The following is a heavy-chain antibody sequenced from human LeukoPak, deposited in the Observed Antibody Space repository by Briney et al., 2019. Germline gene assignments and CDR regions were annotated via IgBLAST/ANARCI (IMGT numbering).Heavy chain of an antibody. CDR3: ASSPPLLWFGEFRYYMDV. D-gene: IGHD3-10*01. Sequence: SETLSLTCTVSGGSISSYYWSWIRQPAGKGLEWIGRIYTSGSTNYSPSLKSRVTMSVDTSKNQFSLKLSSVTAADTAVYYCASSPPLLWFGEFRYYMDVWGKRTTVTVSS. J-gene: IGHJ6*03. V-gene: IGHV4-4*07. CDR2: IYTSGST. CDR1: GGSISSYY.